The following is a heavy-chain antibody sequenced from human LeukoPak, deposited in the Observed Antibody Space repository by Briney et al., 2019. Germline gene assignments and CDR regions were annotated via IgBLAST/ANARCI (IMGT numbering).Heavy chain of an antibody. CDR2: IYYSGST. CDR3: ARDIAAAGPPNA. Sequence: PSETLSLTCTVSGGSISSSSYYWGWIRQPPGKGLEWIGSIYYSGSTYYNPSLKSRVTISVDTSKNQFSLKLSSVTAADTAVYYCARDIAAAGPPNAWGQGTLVTVSS. CDR1: GGSISSSSYY. V-gene: IGHV4-39*07. J-gene: IGHJ5*02. D-gene: IGHD6-13*01.